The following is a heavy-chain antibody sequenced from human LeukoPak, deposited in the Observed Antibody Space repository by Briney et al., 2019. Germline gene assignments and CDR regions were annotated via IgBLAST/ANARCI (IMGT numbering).Heavy chain of an antibody. V-gene: IGHV4-39*01. D-gene: IGHD3-22*01. CDR1: GDSVSRSDSY. Sequence: SETLSLTCSVSGDSVSRSDSYWDWIRQPPGKGLEWIGTIYHSGRTYYSPSLKSRVTMSVDPSNNQFSFNLRSVTAADTAVYYCARQRYYDGSGYLEWGQGTLLSVSS. CDR2: IYHSGRT. CDR3: ARQRYYDGSGYLE. J-gene: IGHJ1*01.